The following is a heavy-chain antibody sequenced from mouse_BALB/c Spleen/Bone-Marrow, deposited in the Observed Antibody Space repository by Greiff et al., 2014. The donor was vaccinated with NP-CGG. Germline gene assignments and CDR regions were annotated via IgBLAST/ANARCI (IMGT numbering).Heavy chain of an antibody. CDR2: INPSSGYT. J-gene: IGHJ2*01. CDR1: GYTFTSYT. CDR3: ARGLYYYGSSSNLDF. V-gene: IGHV1-4*01. D-gene: IGHD1-1*01. Sequence: QVQLQQPGAELARPGASVKMSCKASGYTFTSYTMHWVKQRPGQGLEWIGYINPSSGYTNYNQKFKDKATLTADKSSSTAYMQLSSLTSEDSAVYYCARGLYYYGSSSNLDFWGQGPTLTGSS.